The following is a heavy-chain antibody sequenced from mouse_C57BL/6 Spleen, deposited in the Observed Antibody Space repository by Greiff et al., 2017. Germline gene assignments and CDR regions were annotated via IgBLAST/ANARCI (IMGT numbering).Heavy chain of an antibody. CDR3: ARSLWARDYWYFDV. V-gene: IGHV1-55*01. Sequence: QVQLQQPGAELVKPGASVKMSCKASGYTFTSYWITWVKQRPGQGLEWIGDIYPGSGSTNYNEKFKSKATLTVDTSSSTAYLELSSLTSEDSAVYYCARSLWARDYWYFDVWGTGATVTVSS. CDR2: IYPGSGST. CDR1: GYTFTSYW. J-gene: IGHJ1*03.